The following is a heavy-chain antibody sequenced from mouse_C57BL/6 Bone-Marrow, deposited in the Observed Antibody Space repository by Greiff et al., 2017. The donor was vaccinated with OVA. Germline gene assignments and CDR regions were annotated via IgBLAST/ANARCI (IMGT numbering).Heavy chain of an antibody. J-gene: IGHJ3*01. V-gene: IGHV1-26*01. CDR3: ARRGDYDTAY. CDR2: INPNNGGT. CDR1: GYTFTDYY. Sequence: EVQLQQSGPELVKPGASVKISCKASGYTFTDYYMNWVKQSHGKSLEWIGDINPNNGGTSYNQKFKGKATLTVDKSSSTAYMELRSLTSEDSAVYYCARRGDYDTAYWGQGTLVTVSA. D-gene: IGHD2-4*01.